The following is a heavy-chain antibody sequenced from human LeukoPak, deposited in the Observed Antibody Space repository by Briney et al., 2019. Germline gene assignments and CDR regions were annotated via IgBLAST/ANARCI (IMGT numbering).Heavy chain of an antibody. CDR1: GFTFSSHA. Sequence: GGSLRLSCAVSGFTFSSHAMSWVRQAPGKGLEWVSAISSSGGITYYADSVKGRFTISRDNSKNTLYLQMNSLRAEDTAVFYCAKGTMDGGQYYYDSSGGQGTLVTVSS. CDR2: ISSSGGIT. D-gene: IGHD3-22*01. CDR3: AKGTMDGGQYYYDSS. J-gene: IGHJ4*02. V-gene: IGHV3-23*01.